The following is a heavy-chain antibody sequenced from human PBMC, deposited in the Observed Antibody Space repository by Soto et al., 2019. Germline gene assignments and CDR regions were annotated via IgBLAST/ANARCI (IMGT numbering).Heavy chain of an antibody. D-gene: IGHD5-18*01. J-gene: IGHJ3*02. CDR2: IYYSGST. CDR3: ASGGYSYGRAAFDI. V-gene: IGHV4-59*01. Sequence: SETLSLTCTVSGGSISSYYWSWIRQPPGKGLEWIGYIYYSGSTNYNPSLKSRVTISVDTSKNQFSLKLSSVTAADTAVYYCASGGYSYGRAAFDIWGQGTMVTVSS. CDR1: GGSISSYY.